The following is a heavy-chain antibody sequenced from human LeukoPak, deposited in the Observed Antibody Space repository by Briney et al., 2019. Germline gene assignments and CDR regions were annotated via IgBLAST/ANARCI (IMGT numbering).Heavy chain of an antibody. J-gene: IGHJ4*02. CDR2: IYGRGNT. CDR1: GLTVSTNY. V-gene: IGHV3-53*01. CDR3: AREDQLLSFDY. Sequence: GGSLRLSCAASGLTVSTNYMTWVRQAPGKGLEWASVIYGRGNTYYADSVKGRFSISRDPSKNTLYLQMNSLRTEDTAVYYCAREDQLLSFDYWGQGALVTVSS. D-gene: IGHD2-2*01.